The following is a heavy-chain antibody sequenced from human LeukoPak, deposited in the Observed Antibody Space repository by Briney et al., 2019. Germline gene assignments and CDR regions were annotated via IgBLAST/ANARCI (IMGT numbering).Heavy chain of an antibody. V-gene: IGHV4-34*01. J-gene: IGHJ4*02. D-gene: IGHD3-22*01. CDR3: ARPAAYDSSGYYCVRTFDY. CDR2: INHSGST. CDR1: GGSFSGYY. Sequence: SETLSLTCAVYGGSFSGYYWSWIRQPPGKGLEWIGEINHSGSTNYNPSLKSRVTISVDTSKNQFSLKLSSVTAADTAVYYCARPAAYDSSGYYCVRTFDYWGQGTLVTVSS.